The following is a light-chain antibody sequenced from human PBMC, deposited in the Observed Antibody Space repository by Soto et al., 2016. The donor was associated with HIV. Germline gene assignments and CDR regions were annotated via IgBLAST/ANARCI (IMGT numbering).Light chain of an antibody. CDR2: GKN. CDR3: NSRDSGGNPFYV. V-gene: IGLV3-19*01. CDR1: SVTSYY. J-gene: IGLJ1*01. Sequence: SSELIQDPVVSVALGQTVKITCQGDSVTSYYVSWYQQKPGQAPRLVIYGKNNRPSGIPDRFSGSSSGNTASLTITGAQAEDEADYYCNSRDSGGNPFYVFGTGTKVTVL.